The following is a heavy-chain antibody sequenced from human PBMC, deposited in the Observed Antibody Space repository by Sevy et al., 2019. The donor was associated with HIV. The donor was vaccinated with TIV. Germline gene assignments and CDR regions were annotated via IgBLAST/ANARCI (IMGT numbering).Heavy chain of an antibody. V-gene: IGHV4-34*01. CDR2: INHSGST. D-gene: IGHD3-3*01. CDR3: ARVLRGLRFDPRTIFHY. J-gene: IGHJ4*02. Sequence: SETLSLTCAVYGGSFSGYYWSWIRQPPGKGLEWIGEINHSGSTNYNPSLKSRVTISVDTSKNQFSLKLSSVTAADTAVYYCARVLRGLRFDPRTIFHYWGQGTLVTVSS. CDR1: GGSFSGYY.